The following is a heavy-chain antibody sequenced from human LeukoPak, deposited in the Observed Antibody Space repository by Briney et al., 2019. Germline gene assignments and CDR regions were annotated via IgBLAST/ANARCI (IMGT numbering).Heavy chain of an antibody. D-gene: IGHD6-19*01. CDR3: ARERSSGWYYGYFDY. CDR1: VGSLSKNY. CDR2: IYYSVST. Sequence: SETLSLTCILSVGSLSKNYWCWIRQPPGNGLEWVGYIYYSVSTNYNPSLKSRVTTSVDTSKKQFSLKLSPVTAADTGGYYCARERSSGWYYGYFDYWGQGTLVTVSS. V-gene: IGHV4-59*12. J-gene: IGHJ4*02.